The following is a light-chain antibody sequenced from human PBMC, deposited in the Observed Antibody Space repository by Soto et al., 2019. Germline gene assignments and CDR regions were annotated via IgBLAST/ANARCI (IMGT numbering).Light chain of an antibody. V-gene: IGKV1-9*01. CDR1: QGISRS. Sequence: IQLTQSPSSLSASVGDRVTITCRASQGISRSLAWYQQNPGKAPKLLIYAASTLQSGVPSRFSGSGSGIDFTLTISCLQPEDLATSYCQQLNTYPRTLGQGTKVDIK. J-gene: IGKJ1*01. CDR3: QQLNTYPRT. CDR2: AAS.